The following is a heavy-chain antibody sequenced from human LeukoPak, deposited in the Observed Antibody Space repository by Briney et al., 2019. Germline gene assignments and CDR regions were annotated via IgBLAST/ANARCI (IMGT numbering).Heavy chain of an antibody. CDR1: GFPFSSYG. V-gene: IGHV3-30*18. Sequence: HPGGSLRHSCAASGFPFSSYGMPWVRQAPGKGLEWVAVISYDGSNKYYADSEKGRFTIARDNSKNTLYLQMNSLRAEDTAVYYCAKDISITIFGVVVWGKGTTVTVSS. D-gene: IGHD3-3*01. CDR2: ISYDGSNK. J-gene: IGHJ6*04. CDR3: AKDISITIFGVVV.